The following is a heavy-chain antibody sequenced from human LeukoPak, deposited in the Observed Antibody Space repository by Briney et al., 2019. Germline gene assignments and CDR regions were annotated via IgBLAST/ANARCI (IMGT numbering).Heavy chain of an antibody. CDR2: INTNTGNP. CDR3: ARGWQWLRTYPFDY. D-gene: IGHD6-19*01. J-gene: IGHJ4*02. V-gene: IGHV7-4-1*02. CDR1: GYTFTSYA. Sequence: ASVKVSCKASGYTFTSYAMNWVRQAPGQGLEWMGWINTNTGNPTYAQGFTGRFVFSLDTSVSTAYLQISSLKAEDTAVYYCARGWQWLRTYPFDYWGQGTLVTVSS.